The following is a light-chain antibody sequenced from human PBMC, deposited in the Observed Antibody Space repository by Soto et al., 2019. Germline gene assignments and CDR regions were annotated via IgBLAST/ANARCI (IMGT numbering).Light chain of an antibody. Sequence: LTQPRGALTLPPEEKATLSCSSSQSVSSSWLAWYQQKPGQAPRLLIYDASGRATGSPDRFSGSGSGTDFTLTISRLEPEDFAVDYCQQDCSLPMTFGPGTRLDIK. J-gene: IGKJ5*01. CDR2: DAS. CDR3: QQDCSLPMT. CDR1: QSVSSSW. V-gene: IGKV3-20*01.